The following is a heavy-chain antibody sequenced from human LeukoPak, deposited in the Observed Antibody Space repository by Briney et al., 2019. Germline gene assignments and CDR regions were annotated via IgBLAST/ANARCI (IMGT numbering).Heavy chain of an antibody. CDR2: ISAYNGNT. V-gene: IGHV1-18*04. CDR1: GYTFTGYY. J-gene: IGHJ2*01. Sequence: ASVKVSCKASGYTFTGYYMHWVRQAPGQGLEWMGWISAYNGNTNYAQKLQGRVTMTTDTSTSTAYMELRSLRSDDTAVYYCARNPPSGLLPYWYFDLWGRGTLVTVSS. D-gene: IGHD1-14*01. CDR3: ARNPPSGLLPYWYFDL.